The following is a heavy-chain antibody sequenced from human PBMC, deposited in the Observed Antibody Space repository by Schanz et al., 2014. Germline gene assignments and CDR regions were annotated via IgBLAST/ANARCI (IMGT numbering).Heavy chain of an antibody. Sequence: QVQLVESGGGVVQPGRSLRLSCAASGITLSGYGLHWVRQAPGKGLEWVGIISFDGRNTGYAHSVKGRFTISRDNSKNTVNLQMNSLRAEDSAVDYCAKEKEEVAADGSVFDYWGQGTLVTVSS. CDR1: GITLSGYG. V-gene: IGHV3-30*18. CDR3: AKEKEEVAADGSVFDY. CDR2: ISFDGRNT. D-gene: IGHD6-13*01. J-gene: IGHJ4*02.